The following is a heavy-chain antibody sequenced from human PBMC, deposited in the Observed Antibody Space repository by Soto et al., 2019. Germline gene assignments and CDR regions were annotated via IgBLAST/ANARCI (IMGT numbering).Heavy chain of an antibody. CDR2: IRPDGSEK. CDR1: GFNFGGYW. J-gene: IGHJ4*02. V-gene: IGHV3-7*05. D-gene: IGHD2-15*01. CDR3: ASTNRCSY. Sequence: ESGGGLVQSGESLRLSCSASGFNFGGYWMNWVRQAPGKGLEWVANIRPDGSEKNYADSVKGRFTISRDNTKNSLYLQMNNLRADDTAVYYCASTNRCSYWGQGALVTVSS.